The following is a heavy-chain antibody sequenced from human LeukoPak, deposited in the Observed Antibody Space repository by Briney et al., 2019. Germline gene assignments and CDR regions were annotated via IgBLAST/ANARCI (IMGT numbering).Heavy chain of an antibody. CDR1: GFTFSAYA. CDR2: ISGSGRSGT. J-gene: IGHJ4*02. Sequence: GGSLRLSCVASGFTFSAYAMTWVRQAPGKGLEWVSVISGSGRSGTNYADSVKGRFTISRDNAKNSLYLQMNSLRAEDTAVYYCARDPPYDSSGYYYGRGYWGQGTLVTVSS. D-gene: IGHD3-22*01. V-gene: IGHV3-23*01. CDR3: ARDPPYDSSGYYYGRGY.